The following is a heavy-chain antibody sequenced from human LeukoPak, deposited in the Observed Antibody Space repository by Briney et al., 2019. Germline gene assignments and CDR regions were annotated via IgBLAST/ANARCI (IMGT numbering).Heavy chain of an antibody. Sequence: SQTLSLTCTVSGGSISSSDYYWSWIRQPPGKGLEWIGYIYYSGSTYYNPSLKSRVTISVDTSKNQFSLKLSSVTAADTAVYYCARDSRITLKDYWGQGTLVTVSS. V-gene: IGHV4-30-4*01. CDR3: ARDSRITLKDY. CDR1: GGSISSSDYY. J-gene: IGHJ4*02. CDR2: IYYSGST. D-gene: IGHD3-10*01.